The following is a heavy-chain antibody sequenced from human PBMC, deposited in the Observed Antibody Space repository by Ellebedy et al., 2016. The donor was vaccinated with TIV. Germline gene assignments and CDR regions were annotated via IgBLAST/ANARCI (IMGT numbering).Heavy chain of an antibody. J-gene: IGHJ4*02. CDR2: ISGSGGST. CDR1: GFTVSNNY. Sequence: GESLKISCAASGFTVSNNYMSWLRQAPGKGLEWVSAISGSGGSTYYADSVKGRFTISRDNSKNTLYLQMNSLRAEDTAVYYCARADPIVVVIPFDYWGQGTLVTVSS. CDR3: ARADPIVVVIPFDY. V-gene: IGHV3-23*01. D-gene: IGHD3-22*01.